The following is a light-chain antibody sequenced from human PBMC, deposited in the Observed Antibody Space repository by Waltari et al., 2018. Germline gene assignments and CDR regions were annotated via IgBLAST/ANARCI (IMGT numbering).Light chain of an antibody. J-gene: IGLJ3*02. CDR2: EVS. Sequence: SALTQPASVSGSPGQSITLSCTGSSSDVGSYHLVSWYQRHPGKAPKLMISEVSERPSGVSSRFSGSKSGNTASLTISGLQAEDEAHYYCCSYAGSSTWVFGGGTRLTVL. CDR1: SSDVGSYHL. CDR3: CSYAGSSTWV. V-gene: IGLV2-23*02.